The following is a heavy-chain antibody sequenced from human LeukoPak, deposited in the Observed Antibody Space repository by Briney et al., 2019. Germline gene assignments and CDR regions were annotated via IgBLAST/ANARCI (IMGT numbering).Heavy chain of an antibody. J-gene: IGHJ4*02. CDR1: GGSFSGYY. V-gene: IGHV4-34*01. Sequence: PSETLSLACAVYGGSFSGYYWSWIRQPPGKGLEWIGEINHSGSTNYNPSLKSRVTISVDTSKNQFSLKLSSVTAADTAVYYWARLWYSSSSGDYWGQGTLVSVSS. D-gene: IGHD6-6*01. CDR2: INHSGST. CDR3: ARLWYSSSSGDY.